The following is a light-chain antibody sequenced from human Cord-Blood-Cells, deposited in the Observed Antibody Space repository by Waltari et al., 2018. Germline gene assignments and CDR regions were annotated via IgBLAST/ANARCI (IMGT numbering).Light chain of an antibody. V-gene: IGLV2-23*01. CDR3: CSYAGSSTWV. Sequence: QSALTQPASVSGSPGQSITISCTETSSDVGGYNFVSWYQQHPGKAPKLMIYEGSKRPSWVSNRFSGSKSGNTASLTISGLQAEDEADYYCCSYAGSSTWVFGGGTKLTVL. J-gene: IGLJ3*02. CDR1: SSDVGGYNF. CDR2: EGS.